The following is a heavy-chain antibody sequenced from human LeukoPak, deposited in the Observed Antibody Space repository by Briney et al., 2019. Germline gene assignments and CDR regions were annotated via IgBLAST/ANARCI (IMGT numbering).Heavy chain of an antibody. Sequence: SVKVSCKASGGTFSSYAISWVRQAPGQGLEWMGGIIPIFGTANYAQKFQGRVTITTDESTSTAYMELSSLRSEDTAVYYCMMYYYGSGSYSNFDYWGQGTLVAVSS. CDR3: MMYYYGSGSYSNFDY. D-gene: IGHD3-10*01. CDR2: IIPIFGTA. CDR1: GGTFSSYA. J-gene: IGHJ4*02. V-gene: IGHV1-69*05.